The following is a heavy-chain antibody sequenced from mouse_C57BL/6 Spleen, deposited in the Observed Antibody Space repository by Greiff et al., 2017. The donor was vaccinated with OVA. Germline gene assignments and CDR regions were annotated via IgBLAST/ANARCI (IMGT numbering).Heavy chain of an antibody. Sequence: VHLVESGPGLVPPSQSLSLTCTVSGFSLTSYGVHWVRQSPGKGLEWLGVILRGGSTDYNADFMSRLSITKDNSKSQVFFKMNSLQADDTAIYYCAKKDDGYQGYFDVWGTGTTVTVSS. J-gene: IGHJ1*03. CDR2: ILRGGST. CDR1: GFSLTSYG. V-gene: IGHV2-5*01. D-gene: IGHD2-3*01. CDR3: AKKDDGYQGYFDV.